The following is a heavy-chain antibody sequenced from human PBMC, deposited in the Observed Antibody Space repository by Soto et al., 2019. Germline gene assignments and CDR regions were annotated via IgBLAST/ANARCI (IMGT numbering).Heavy chain of an antibody. CDR2: IYYSGST. CDR3: ARRGIYGDSSDY. Sequence: PSETLSLTCTVSGGSISSSSYYWGWIRQPPGKGLEWIGSIYYSGSTYYNPSLKSRVTISVDTSKNQFSLKLSSVTAADTAVYYCARRGIYGDSSDYWGQGTLVPVSS. V-gene: IGHV4-39*01. J-gene: IGHJ4*02. D-gene: IGHD4-17*01. CDR1: GGSISSSSYY.